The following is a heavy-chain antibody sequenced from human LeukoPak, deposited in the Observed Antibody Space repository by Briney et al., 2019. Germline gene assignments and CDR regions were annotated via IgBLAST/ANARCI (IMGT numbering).Heavy chain of an antibody. V-gene: IGHV1-69*04. J-gene: IGHJ6*02. CDR2: IIPILGIA. Sequence: SVKVSCKASGGTFSSYAISWVRQAPGQGLEWMGRIIPILGIANYAQKFQGRVTITADKSTSTAYMELSSLRSEDTAVYYCARESLGTTVTTSDYYYGMDVWGQGTTVTVSS. CDR1: GGTFSSYA. CDR3: ARESLGTTVTTSDYYYGMDV. D-gene: IGHD4-17*01.